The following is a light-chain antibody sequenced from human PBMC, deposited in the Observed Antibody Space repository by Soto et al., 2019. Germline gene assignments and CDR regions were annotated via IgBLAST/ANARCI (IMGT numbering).Light chain of an antibody. Sequence: QSALTQPASVSGSPGQSITISCTGSSSDIGLYNYVSWYQQHPGKAPKLLNYDVSYRPSGISDRFSGSKSGNTASLTISGLQPEDEADYYCSSYGASSTLFGGGTQLTVL. CDR3: SSYGASSTL. CDR2: DVS. J-gene: IGLJ2*01. V-gene: IGLV2-14*03. CDR1: SSDIGLYNY.